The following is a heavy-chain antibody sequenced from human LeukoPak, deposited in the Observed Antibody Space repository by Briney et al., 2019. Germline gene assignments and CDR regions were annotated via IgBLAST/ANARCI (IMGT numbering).Heavy chain of an antibody. J-gene: IGHJ4*02. D-gene: IGHD2-21*01. CDR3: ARWGESEWAFAS. Sequence: PSETLSLTCIVSGAYVTTYSWNWIRQSPGEGLEWIGYFTLSGTTSYSSSLKSRVTISRDTSKNQLSLKLTSVTAADTAVYYCARWGESEWAFASWGPGTLVTVSS. V-gene: IGHV4-59*08. CDR1: GAYVTTYS. CDR2: FTLSGTT.